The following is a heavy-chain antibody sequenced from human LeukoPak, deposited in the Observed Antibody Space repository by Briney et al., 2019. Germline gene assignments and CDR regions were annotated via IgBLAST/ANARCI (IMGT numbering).Heavy chain of an antibody. CDR3: ARGPGGYVVAQWFDP. CDR2: ISGSGGSA. Sequence: PGGSLRLSCAASGFTFSSYAMNWVRQAPGKGLEWVSAISGSGGSAYYADSVKGRFTISRDNSKNTLYLQMNSLRAEDTAVYYCARGPGGYVVAQWFDPWGQGTLVTVSS. V-gene: IGHV3-23*01. J-gene: IGHJ5*02. D-gene: IGHD3-16*01. CDR1: GFTFSSYA.